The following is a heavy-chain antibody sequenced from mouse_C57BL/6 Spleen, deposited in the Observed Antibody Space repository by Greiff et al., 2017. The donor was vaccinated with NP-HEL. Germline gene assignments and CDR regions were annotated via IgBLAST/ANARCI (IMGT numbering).Heavy chain of an antibody. CDR1: GFTFSSYG. Sequence: EVKLVESGGDLVKPGGSLKLSCAASGFTFSSYGMSCVRQTPDKRLEWVATISSGGSYTYYPDSVKGRFTISRDNAKNTLYLQMSSLKSEDTAMYYCARQGDGYLFYWGQGTTLTVSS. V-gene: IGHV5-6*02. J-gene: IGHJ2*01. CDR2: ISSGGSYT. D-gene: IGHD2-3*01. CDR3: ARQGDGYLFY.